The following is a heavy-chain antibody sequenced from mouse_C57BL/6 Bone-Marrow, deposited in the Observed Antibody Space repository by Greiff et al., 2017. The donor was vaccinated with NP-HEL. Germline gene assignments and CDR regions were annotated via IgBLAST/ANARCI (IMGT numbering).Heavy chain of an antibody. CDR2: IDPSASYT. V-gene: IGHV1-50*01. CDR3: ARKAYYGRSYEFAY. D-gene: IGHD1-1*01. Sequence: VQLQQPGAELVKPGASVKLSCKASGYTFTTYWMQWVKQRPGQGLEWIGEIDPSASYTNYKPKFKGKATLTVDTSSSTANMQLSSLTSEDSAVYYCARKAYYGRSYEFAYWGQGTLVTVSA. CDR1: GYTFTTYW. J-gene: IGHJ3*01.